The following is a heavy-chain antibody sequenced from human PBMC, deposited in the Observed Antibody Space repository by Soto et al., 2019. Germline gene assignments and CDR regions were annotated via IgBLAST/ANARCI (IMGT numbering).Heavy chain of an antibody. J-gene: IGHJ6*02. V-gene: IGHV3-23*01. Sequence: EVQLLESGGGLGQPGGSLRLSCAASGLPFSTSAMNWVRQAPGKGLEWVSIISATSDAAYYAASVKGRFTTSRDNSQNTLYLQMDSLRPEDTAVYYCGKYSGSYPVYNGMTVWGQGTTVTVAS. CDR3: GKYSGSYPVYNGMTV. CDR1: GLPFSTSA. CDR2: ISATSDAA. D-gene: IGHD1-26*01.